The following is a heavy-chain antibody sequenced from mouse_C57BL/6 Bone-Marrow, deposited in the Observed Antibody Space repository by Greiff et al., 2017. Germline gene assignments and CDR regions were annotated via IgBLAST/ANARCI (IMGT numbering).Heavy chain of an antibody. Sequence: VQLQQSGAELVRPGSSVKMSCTTSGYTFTSYGINWVKQRPGKGLEWIGYIYFGDSSTEYNEKIKGQATLSSDTSSSTAYMQLSSLTSEDSAIYFCSSELSTMVNLDYWGQGTTLTVSS. V-gene: IGHV1-58*01. CDR2: IYFGDSST. D-gene: IGHD2-2*01. CDR1: GYTFTSYG. J-gene: IGHJ2*01. CDR3: SSELSTMVNLDY.